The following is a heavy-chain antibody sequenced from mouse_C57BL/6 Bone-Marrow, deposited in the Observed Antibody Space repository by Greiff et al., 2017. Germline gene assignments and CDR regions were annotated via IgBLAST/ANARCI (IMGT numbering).Heavy chain of an antibody. CDR2: IFPGSGST. J-gene: IGHJ4*01. CDR1: GYTFTDYY. V-gene: IGHV1-75*01. D-gene: IGHD1-1*01. Sequence: VQLQQSGPELVKPGASVKISCKASGYTFTDYYINWVKQRPGQGLEWIGWIFPGSGSTYYNEKFKGKATLTVDKSSSTAYMLLSSLTSEDSAVCFCARRGVITTVVATDAMDYWGQGTSVTVSS. CDR3: ARRGVITTVVATDAMDY.